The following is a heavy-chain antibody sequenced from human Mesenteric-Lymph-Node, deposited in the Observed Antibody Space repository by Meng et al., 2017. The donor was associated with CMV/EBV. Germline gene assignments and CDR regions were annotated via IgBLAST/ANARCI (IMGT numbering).Heavy chain of an antibody. Sequence: GGSLRLSCAASGFTFSSYEMNWVRQAPGKGLEWVSSIHSTGSTYYPDSVRGRFTISRDNAKNSVYLQMNSLRAEDTAVYYCARDRLEGSYSGPGYWGQGTLVTVSS. CDR3: ARDRLEGSYSGPGY. J-gene: IGHJ4*02. CDR1: GFTFSSYE. V-gene: IGHV3-69-1*01. D-gene: IGHD1-26*01. CDR2: IHSTGST.